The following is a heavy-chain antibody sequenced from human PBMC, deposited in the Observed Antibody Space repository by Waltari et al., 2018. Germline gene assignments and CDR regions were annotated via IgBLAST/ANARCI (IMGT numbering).Heavy chain of an antibody. CDR1: GYSISRGYS. CDR3: ARGGGQQYFDY. J-gene: IGHJ4*02. Sequence: QVQLQESGPGLVKPSETLSLTCAVSGYSISRGYSWGWIRQPPGKGLEWIGSIYHSGSTYYNPSLKSRVTISVDTSKNQFSLKLSSVTAADTAVYYCARGGGQQYFDYWGQGTLVTVSS. CDR2: IYHSGST. D-gene: IGHD6-13*01. V-gene: IGHV4-38-2*01.